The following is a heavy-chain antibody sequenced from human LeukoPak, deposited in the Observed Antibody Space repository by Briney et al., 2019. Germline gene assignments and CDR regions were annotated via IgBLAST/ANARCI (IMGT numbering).Heavy chain of an antibody. CDR1: GGSVSSSSYY. CDR2: IDYSGST. CDR3: ARDRSTSTDDAFDI. V-gene: IGHV4-39*07. J-gene: IGHJ3*02. D-gene: IGHD5/OR15-5a*01. Sequence: SETLSLTCSVSGGSVSSSSYYWGWIRQPPGKGLEWIGSIDYSGSTYYTPSLKSRVTIARDTSKKLFSLKLSSVTAADTAVYYCARDRSTSTDDAFDIWGQGTMVIVSS.